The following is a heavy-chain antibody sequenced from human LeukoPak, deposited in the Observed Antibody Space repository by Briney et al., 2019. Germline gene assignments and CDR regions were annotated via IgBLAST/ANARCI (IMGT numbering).Heavy chain of an antibody. CDR3: ARTLELKDRWFDP. CDR1: GGTFSSYA. CDR2: IIPIFGTA. J-gene: IGHJ5*02. Sequence: SVRVSCKDSGGTFSSYAISWVRQAPGQGLEWMGGIIPIFGTANYAQKFQGRVTITADESTSTAYMELSSLRSEDTAVYYCARTLELKDRWFDPWGQGTLVTVSS. V-gene: IGHV1-69*01. D-gene: IGHD1-7*01.